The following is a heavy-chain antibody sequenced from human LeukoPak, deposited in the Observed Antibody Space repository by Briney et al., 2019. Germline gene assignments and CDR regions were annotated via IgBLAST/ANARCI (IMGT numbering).Heavy chain of an antibody. CDR2: IYYSGST. V-gene: IGHV4-59*01. Sequence: SETLSLTCTVSGGSISSYYWSWIRQPPGKGLEWIGYIYYSGSTNYNPSLKSRVTISVDTSKNQFSLKLSSVTAADTAVYYCARAEDTSVRELPYIFDYWGQGTLVTVSS. J-gene: IGHJ4*02. CDR3: ARAEDTSVRELPYIFDY. D-gene: IGHD3-10*01. CDR1: GGSISSYY.